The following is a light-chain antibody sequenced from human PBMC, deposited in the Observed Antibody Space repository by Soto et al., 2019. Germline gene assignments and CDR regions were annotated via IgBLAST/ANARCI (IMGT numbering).Light chain of an antibody. CDR2: LEGSGSY. CDR3: ETWDSNTHV. J-gene: IGLJ1*01. Sequence: QPVLTQSSSASASLGSSVKLTCTLSSGHSGYIIAWHQQQPGKAPRYLMKLEGSGSYNKGSGVPDRFSGSSSGADRYLTIANLQFEDEADYYCETWDSNTHVFGTGTKLTVL. CDR1: SGHSGYI. V-gene: IGLV4-60*02.